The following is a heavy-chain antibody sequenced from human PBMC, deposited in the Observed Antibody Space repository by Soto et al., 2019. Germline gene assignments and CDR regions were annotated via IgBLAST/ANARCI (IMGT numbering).Heavy chain of an antibody. CDR1: GASTSNSY. CDR3: AKDRPEGYCTNGVCVVHY. D-gene: IGHD2-8*01. J-gene: IGHJ4*02. CDR2: VFSSGYT. Sequence: PSETLSLTCTVSGASTSNSYWTWIRQPPGKGLEWIGYVFSSGYTNYKPSLKSRVTISLDASQNQFSLKLNSVTAADTAVYYCAKDRPEGYCTNGVCVVHYWGQGTLFTVSS. V-gene: IGHV4-59*01.